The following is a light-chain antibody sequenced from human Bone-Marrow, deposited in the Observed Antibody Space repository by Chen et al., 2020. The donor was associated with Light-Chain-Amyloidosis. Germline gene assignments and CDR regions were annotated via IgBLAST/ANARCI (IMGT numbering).Light chain of an antibody. CDR1: SSDVGGYNY. V-gene: IGLV2-14*01. CDR2: DVS. CDR3: SSYKSTSPSYVV. J-gene: IGLJ2*01. Sequence: QSALTQPASVSGSPGQSITISCTGTSSDVGGYNYVSWYQQHPGKAPKPMIYDVSNRPSGVSNRVSGSKSGNTASLTISGLQAEDEADYYCSSYKSTSPSYVVFGGGTKLTVL.